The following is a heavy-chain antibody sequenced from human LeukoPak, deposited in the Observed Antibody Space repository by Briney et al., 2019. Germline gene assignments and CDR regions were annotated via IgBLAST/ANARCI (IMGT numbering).Heavy chain of an antibody. Sequence: SETLSLTCTVSGGSISSYYWSWIRQPPGKGLEWIGYIYYSGSTNYNPSLKSRVTMSVDTSKNQFSLKLSSVTAADTAVYYCARDQWELGRYYFDYWGQGTLVTVSS. J-gene: IGHJ4*02. CDR2: IYYSGST. V-gene: IGHV4-59*12. CDR1: GGSISSYY. CDR3: ARDQWELGRYYFDY. D-gene: IGHD1-26*01.